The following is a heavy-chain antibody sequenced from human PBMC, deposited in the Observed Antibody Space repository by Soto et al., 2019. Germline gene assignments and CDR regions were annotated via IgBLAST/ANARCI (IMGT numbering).Heavy chain of an antibody. CDR3: ARVARAFGVVIFDY. CDR2: IIPIFGTA. D-gene: IGHD3-3*01. Sequence: ASVKVSCKASGGTFSSYAISWVRQAPGQGLEWMGGIIPIFGTANYAQKFQGRVTITADKSTSTAYMELSSLRSEDTAVYYCARVARAFGVVIFDYWGQGTLVTVSS. CDR1: GGTFSSYA. J-gene: IGHJ4*02. V-gene: IGHV1-69*06.